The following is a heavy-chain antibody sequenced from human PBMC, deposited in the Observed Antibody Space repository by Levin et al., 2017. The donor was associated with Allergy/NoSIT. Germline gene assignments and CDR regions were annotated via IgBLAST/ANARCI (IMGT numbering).Heavy chain of an antibody. CDR2: ISYDGSNK. J-gene: IGHJ6*02. V-gene: IGHV3-30*04. CDR1: GFTFSSYA. D-gene: IGHD1-1*01. CDR3: ARDVVEPPYYYYYGMDV. Sequence: PGESLKISCAASGFTFSSYAMHWVRQAPGKGLEWVAVISYDGSNKYYADSVKGRFTISRDNSKNTLYLQMNSLRAEDTAVYYCARDVVEPPYYYYYGMDVWGQGTTVTVSS.